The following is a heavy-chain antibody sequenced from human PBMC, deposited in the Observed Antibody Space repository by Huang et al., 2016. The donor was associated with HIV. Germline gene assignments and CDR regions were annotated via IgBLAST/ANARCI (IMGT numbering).Heavy chain of an antibody. CDR1: GYAFSDSG. D-gene: IGHD1-1*01. Sequence: QIRLVQSGAEVKKPGASVRVSCQASGYAFSDSGFRWVRQAPGQGPEWVGGISASSGETNYGQRFQGRVTVTTDTSTTTGYKDLRSLRSDDTAVYYCAREPKYHSVPYVRQRRGIEIWGQGTVVTVSS. CDR3: AREPKYHSVPYVRQRRGIEI. V-gene: IGHV1-18*04. CDR2: ISASSGET. J-gene: IGHJ3*02.